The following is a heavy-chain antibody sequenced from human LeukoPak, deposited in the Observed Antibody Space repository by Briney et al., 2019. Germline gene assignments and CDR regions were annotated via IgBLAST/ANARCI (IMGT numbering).Heavy chain of an antibody. Sequence: GGFLTLSCTASGFTFRSSAMNWVRQAPGKGLEGVAFIRFDGSTQYYADSVKGRFTVSRDNSKNTLYLQMNSLRYEDTAVYYCSTETRGSYSEYWGQGTLLTVPS. CDR2: IRFDGSTQ. CDR1: GFTFRSSA. D-gene: IGHD1-26*01. J-gene: IGHJ4*02. V-gene: IGHV3-30*02. CDR3: STETRGSYSEY.